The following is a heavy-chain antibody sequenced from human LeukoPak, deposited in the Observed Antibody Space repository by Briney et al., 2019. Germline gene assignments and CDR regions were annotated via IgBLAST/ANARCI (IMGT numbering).Heavy chain of an antibody. CDR1: GGSFSGYY. CDR3: ARAIAVAGQAGI. J-gene: IGHJ4*02. CDR2: INHSRST. Sequence: PSETLSLTCAVYGGSFSGYYWSWIRQPPRKGMERIGDINHSRSTNYNPSLKSRVTISVDTSKNQFSLKLSSVTAADTAVYYCARAIAVAGQAGIWGQGTLVTVSS. D-gene: IGHD6-13*01. V-gene: IGHV4-34*01.